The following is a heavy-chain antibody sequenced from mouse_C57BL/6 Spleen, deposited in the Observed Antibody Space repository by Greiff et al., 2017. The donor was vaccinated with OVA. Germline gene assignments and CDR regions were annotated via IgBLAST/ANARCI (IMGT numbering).Heavy chain of an antibody. CDR1: GYTFTDYE. D-gene: IGHD2-3*01. J-gene: IGHJ4*01. CDR3: TRGVYVYYAMDY. CDR2: IDPETGGT. V-gene: IGHV1-15*01. Sequence: VQLQESGTELVRPGASVTLSCKASGYTFTDYEMHWVKQTPVHGLEWIGAIDPETGGTAYNQKFKGKAILTADKSSSTAYMELRSLTSEDSAVYYCTRGVYVYYAMDYWGQGTSGTVSS.